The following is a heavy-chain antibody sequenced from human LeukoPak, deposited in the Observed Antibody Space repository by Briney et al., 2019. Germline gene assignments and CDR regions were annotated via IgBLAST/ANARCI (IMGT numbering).Heavy chain of an antibody. Sequence: GGSLRLSCAASGFTFSSYSMNWVRQAPGKGLEWVSSISSSSIYIYYADSVKGRFTISRDNAKNSLYLQMNSLRAGDTAVYYCARNYYDSSGYSPPDYWGQGTLVTVSS. CDR3: ARNYYDSSGYSPPDY. CDR1: GFTFSSYS. V-gene: IGHV3-21*01. D-gene: IGHD3-22*01. CDR2: ISSSSIYI. J-gene: IGHJ4*02.